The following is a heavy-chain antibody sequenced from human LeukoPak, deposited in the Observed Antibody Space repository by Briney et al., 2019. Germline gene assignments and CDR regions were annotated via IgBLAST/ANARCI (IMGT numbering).Heavy chain of an antibody. D-gene: IGHD1/OR15-1a*01. CDR3: AKTITPFTTNWDNSPGAFDV. CDR2: ISYDGSNK. J-gene: IGHJ3*01. V-gene: IGHV3-30*18. CDR1: GFTFSSYG. Sequence: GGSLRLSCAASGFTFSSYGMHWVRQAPGKGLEWVAVISYDGSNKYYADSVKGRFTISRDNSKNTLYLQMNSLRADDTAVYYCAKTITPFTTNWDNSPGAFDVWGQGTVVTVSS.